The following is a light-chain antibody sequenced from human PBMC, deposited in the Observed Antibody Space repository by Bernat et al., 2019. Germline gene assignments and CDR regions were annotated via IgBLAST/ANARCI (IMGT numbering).Light chain of an antibody. J-gene: IGKJ5*01. CDR1: QSVSSY. V-gene: IGKV3-11*01. CDR3: QHRSNWPPEIT. Sequence: EIVLTQSPSTLSLSPGERATLSCRASQSVSSYLAWYQQKPGQAPRLLIYDASNRATGIPARFSGSGLGTDFTLTISSLEPEDFALYYCQHRSNWPPEITFGQGTRLDIK. CDR2: DAS.